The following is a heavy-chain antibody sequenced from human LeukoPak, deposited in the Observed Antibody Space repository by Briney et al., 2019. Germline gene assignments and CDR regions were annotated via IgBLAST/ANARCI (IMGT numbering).Heavy chain of an antibody. D-gene: IGHD6-6*01. Sequence: PGGSLRLSCAASGFTFSSYSMNWVRQAPGKGLEWVSSISSSSSYIYYADSVKGRFTISRDNAKNSLYLQMNSLRAEDTAVYYCARDPRIAAHNWFDPWGQGTLVTVSS. J-gene: IGHJ5*02. V-gene: IGHV3-21*01. CDR1: GFTFSSYS. CDR3: ARDPRIAAHNWFDP. CDR2: ISSSSSYI.